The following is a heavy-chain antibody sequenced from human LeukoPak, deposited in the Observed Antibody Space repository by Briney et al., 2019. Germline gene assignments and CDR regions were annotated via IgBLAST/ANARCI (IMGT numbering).Heavy chain of an antibody. V-gene: IGHV3-30*04. D-gene: IGHD5-18*01. J-gene: IGHJ4*02. Sequence: GGSLRLSCAASGFTFSSYAMHWVRQAPGKGLEWVAVISYDGSNKYYADSVKGRFTISRGNSKNTLYLQMNSLRAEDTAVYYCARDRGYSYGPFDYWGQGTLVTVSS. CDR3: ARDRGYSYGPFDY. CDR1: GFTFSSYA. CDR2: ISYDGSNK.